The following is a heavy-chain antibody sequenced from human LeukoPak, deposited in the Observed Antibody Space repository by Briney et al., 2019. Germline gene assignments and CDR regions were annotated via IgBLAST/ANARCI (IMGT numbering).Heavy chain of an antibody. CDR1: GFTVSSNY. D-gene: IGHD1-7*01. CDR2: IYSGGST. V-gene: IGHV3-66*01. Sequence: PGGSLRLSCAASGFTVSSNYMSWVRQAPGKVLEWVSVIYSGGSTYYADSVKGRFTISRDNAKNTLYLQLNSLRAEDTDVYYCARVSRNTRELPSEVHDHAFDIWGQATMVTVSS. J-gene: IGHJ3*02. CDR3: ARVSRNTRELPSEVHDHAFDI.